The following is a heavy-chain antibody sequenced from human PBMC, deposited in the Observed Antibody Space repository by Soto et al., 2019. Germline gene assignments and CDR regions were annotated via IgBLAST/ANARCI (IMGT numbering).Heavy chain of an antibody. J-gene: IGHJ4*02. CDR1: GYTFSNYD. CDR3: ARVMGSVDF. D-gene: IGHD1-26*01. CDR2: MNPKSGYT. V-gene: IGHV1-8*01. Sequence: QVQLVQSGAEVKKPGTSVRISCKTSGYTFSNYDINWVRQAAGQGLEWMGWMNPKSGYTGSARNFQGRVTMTRDTAMTTAYMERSSLRSEDTAMYHCARVMGSVDFWGQGTLVTVSS.